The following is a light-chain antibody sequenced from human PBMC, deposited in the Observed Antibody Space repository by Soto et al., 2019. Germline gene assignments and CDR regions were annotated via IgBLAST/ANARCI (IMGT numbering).Light chain of an antibody. V-gene: IGKV3-11*01. Sequence: EIVLTQSPATLSLSPGERATLSCRASQSVSSYLAWYQQKPGQAPRLLIYDASNRATGIPARFGGSGSWTDFTLTITSLEPEDFAVYYCQQRSNWLWTFGQGTKVEIK. CDR1: QSVSSY. CDR3: QQRSNWLWT. J-gene: IGKJ1*01. CDR2: DAS.